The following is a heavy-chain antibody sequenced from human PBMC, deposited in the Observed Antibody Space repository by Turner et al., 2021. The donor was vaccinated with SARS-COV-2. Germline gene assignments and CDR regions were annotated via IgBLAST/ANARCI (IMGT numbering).Heavy chain of an antibody. CDR3: ASEQDSSGFVGMDV. D-gene: IGHD3-22*01. V-gene: IGHV3-66*01. J-gene: IGHJ6*02. Sequence: EVQPVESGGGLVQPAGSLTLSCAASGFTVSSNYMSWVRQATGKGVGWVSIIYSGGRTYYADSVKGRFTISRDNSKNTLYLQMNSLRAEDTAVYYCASEQDSSGFVGMDVWGQGTTVTVSS. CDR2: IYSGGRT. CDR1: GFTVSSNY.